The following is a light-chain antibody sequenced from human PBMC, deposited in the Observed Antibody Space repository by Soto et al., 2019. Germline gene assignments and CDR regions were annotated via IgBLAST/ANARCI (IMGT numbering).Light chain of an antibody. J-gene: IGKJ4*01. CDR3: QQLNSYRLT. CDR2: AVS. CDR1: QGISSY. V-gene: IGKV1-9*01. Sequence: DIQLTQSPSFLSASVGDRVTITCRASQGISSYFAWYQQKPGKAPKLLIYAVSTLQGGVPSRFSGSASGTEFTLTISSLQPEDFATYYCQQLNSYRLTFGGGTKVDIK.